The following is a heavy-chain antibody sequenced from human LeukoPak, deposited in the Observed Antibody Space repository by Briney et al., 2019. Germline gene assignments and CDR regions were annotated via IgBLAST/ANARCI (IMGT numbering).Heavy chain of an antibody. CDR2: ISGSGGST. V-gene: IGHV3-23*01. CDR1: GFTFSSYA. J-gene: IGHJ4*02. D-gene: IGHD2-2*01. CDR3: AKSSHQCSSTSCPVYY. Sequence: PGGSLRLSCAASGFTFSSYAMSWVRQAPGKGLELVSAISGSGGSTYYADSVKGRFTISRDNSKNTLYLQMNSLRAEDAAVYYCAKSSHQCSSTSCPVYYWGQGTLVTVSS.